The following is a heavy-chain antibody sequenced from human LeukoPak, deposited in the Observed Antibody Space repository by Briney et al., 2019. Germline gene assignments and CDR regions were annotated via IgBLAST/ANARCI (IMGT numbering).Heavy chain of an antibody. Sequence: GASVKVSCKASGYTFTSYAMNWVRQAPGQGLEWMGWINTDTGNPTYAQGFTERFVFSLDTSVSTAYLQISSLKAEDTAVYYCAKEVYSNPISHSDSWGQGTLVTVSS. CDR3: AKEVYSNPISHSDS. V-gene: IGHV7-4-1*02. CDR2: INTDTGNP. J-gene: IGHJ4*02. D-gene: IGHD2/OR15-2a*01. CDR1: GYTFTSYA.